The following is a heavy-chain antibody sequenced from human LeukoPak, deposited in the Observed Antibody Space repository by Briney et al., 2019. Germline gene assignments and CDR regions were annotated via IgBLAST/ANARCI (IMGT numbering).Heavy chain of an antibody. J-gene: IGHJ4*02. Sequence: SQTLSLTCTVSGGSISSGSYYWSWIRQPAGKGLEWIGRIYTSGSTNYNPSLKSRVTISVDTSKNQFSLKLSSVTAADTAVYYCAGGRSDVVPAATFDYWGQGTLVTVSS. CDR1: GGSISSGSYY. V-gene: IGHV4-61*02. CDR3: AGGRSDVVPAATFDY. D-gene: IGHD2-2*01. CDR2: IYTSGST.